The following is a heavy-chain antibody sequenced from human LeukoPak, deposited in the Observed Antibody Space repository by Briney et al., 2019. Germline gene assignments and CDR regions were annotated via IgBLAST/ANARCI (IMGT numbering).Heavy chain of an antibody. Sequence: SVKVSCKASGGTFSSHGISWVRQAPGQGLELMGGIIPIFHTPNYAQNFQDRLTITTDESTNTVYMELSSLRSEDTAVYYCARDYNYASSAHDDALDIWGQGTRVIVSS. CDR3: ARDYNYASSAHDDALDI. J-gene: IGHJ3*02. D-gene: IGHD3-22*01. V-gene: IGHV1-69*05. CDR2: IIPIFHTP. CDR1: GGTFSSHG.